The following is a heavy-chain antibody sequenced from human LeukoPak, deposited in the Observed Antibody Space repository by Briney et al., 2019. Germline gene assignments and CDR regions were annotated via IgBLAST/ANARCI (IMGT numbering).Heavy chain of an antibody. J-gene: IGHJ3*02. CDR2: IWYDGSNK. CDR3: ARERGGGESRAFDI. CDR1: GFTFSSYG. D-gene: IGHD3-10*01. Sequence: GGSLRLSCAASGFTFSSYGMHWVRQAPGKGLEWVAVIWYDGSNKYYADSVKGRFTISRDNSKNTLYLQMNSLRAEDTAVYYCARERGGGESRAFDIWGQGTMVTVSS. V-gene: IGHV3-33*01.